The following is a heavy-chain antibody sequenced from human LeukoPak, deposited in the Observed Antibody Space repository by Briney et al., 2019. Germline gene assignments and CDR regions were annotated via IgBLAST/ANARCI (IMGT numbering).Heavy chain of an antibody. Sequence: KPSETLSLTCTVPGGSISSYYWSWIRQPPGKGLEWIGCISYSGSTNYNPSLKSRVTISVDTSKNQFSLKLSSVTAADTAVYYCARDGRYSRDYYFDYWGQGTLVTVSS. CDR2: ISYSGST. V-gene: IGHV4-59*01. D-gene: IGHD6-13*01. CDR3: ARDGRYSRDYYFDY. J-gene: IGHJ4*02. CDR1: GGSISSYY.